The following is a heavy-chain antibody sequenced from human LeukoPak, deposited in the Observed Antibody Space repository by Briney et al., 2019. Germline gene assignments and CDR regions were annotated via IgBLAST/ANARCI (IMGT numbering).Heavy chain of an antibody. CDR1: GGSINSGDYY. J-gene: IGHJ4*02. D-gene: IGHD3-10*01. CDR3: ARDLGGFGEFRY. CDR2: IYYSGST. V-gene: IGHV4-30-4*01. Sequence: SQTLSLTCTVSGGSINSGDYYWSWIRQPPGKGLEWIGYIYYSGSTYYNPSLKSRVTISVDTSKNQFSLKLSSVTAADTAVYYCARDLGGFGEFRYWGQGALVTGSS.